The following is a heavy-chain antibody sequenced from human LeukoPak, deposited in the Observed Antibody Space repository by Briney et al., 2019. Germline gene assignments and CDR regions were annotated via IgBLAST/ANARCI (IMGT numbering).Heavy chain of an antibody. D-gene: IGHD6-19*01. Sequence: GVSLRLSCAASGFTFSTSSMNWVRQAPGKGLEWVSSISSTSAYIYYADSVKGRFTISRDNAKKSLYLQMDSLRAEDTAVYYCARDRAGAVAGTVDYWGQGTLVTVSS. CDR3: ARDRAGAVAGTVDY. CDR1: GFTFSTSS. J-gene: IGHJ4*02. V-gene: IGHV3-21*01. CDR2: ISSTSAYI.